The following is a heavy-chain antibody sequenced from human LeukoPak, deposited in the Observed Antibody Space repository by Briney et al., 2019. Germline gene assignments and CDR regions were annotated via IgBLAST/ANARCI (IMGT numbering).Heavy chain of an antibody. D-gene: IGHD7-27*01. J-gene: IGHJ4*02. CDR1: GFTINNNY. V-gene: IGHV3-53*01. CDR2: IYSGGST. CDR3: ARGTWGIIDY. Sequence: GGSLRLSCAASGFTINNNYMSWVRQAPGKGLEWVSVIYSGGSTYYADSVKGRFTISRDNSKNTVYLQMNSLRAEDTAVYYCARGTWGIIDYWGQGTLVTVSS.